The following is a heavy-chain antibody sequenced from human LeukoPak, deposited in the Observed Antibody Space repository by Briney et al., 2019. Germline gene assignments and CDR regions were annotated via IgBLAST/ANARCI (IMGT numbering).Heavy chain of an antibody. CDR1: GFTFSSYA. CDR3: AKGGSSGYYPDY. CDR2: ISGSGGST. D-gene: IGHD3-22*01. Sequence: GGSLRLSCAASGFTFSSYAMTWVRRAPGKGPEWVSAISGSGGSTYYADSVKGRFTISRDNSKNTLYLQMNSLRADDTAVYYCAKGGSSGYYPDYWGQGTLVTVSS. J-gene: IGHJ4*02. V-gene: IGHV3-23*01.